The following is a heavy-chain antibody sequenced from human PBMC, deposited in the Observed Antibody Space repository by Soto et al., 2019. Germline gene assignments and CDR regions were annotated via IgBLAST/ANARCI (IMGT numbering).Heavy chain of an antibody. Sequence: QLQLHESGPGLVKPSGTLSLTCGLSVGSLTTPVCWTWVRLRPGKGLEWIGEVFHSGSANYNPSLQSRVTISVDKSTNQFSLRLSSVTAADTAVYYCARKAWTRLDYWGQGALVTVSS. CDR1: VGSLTTPVC. CDR2: VFHSGSA. J-gene: IGHJ4*02. D-gene: IGHD1-1*01. V-gene: IGHV4-4*02. CDR3: ARKAWTRLDY.